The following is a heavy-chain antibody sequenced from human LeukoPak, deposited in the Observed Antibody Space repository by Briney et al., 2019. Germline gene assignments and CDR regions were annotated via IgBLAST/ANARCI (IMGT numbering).Heavy chain of an antibody. V-gene: IGHV3-23*01. CDR2: ISGNGGST. J-gene: IGHJ4*02. D-gene: IGHD3-3*01. Sequence: GGSLRLSCAASGFTFSSYAMSWVRQAPGKGLEWVSAISGNGGSTYYADSVKGRFTISRHNSKNTLYAQMNSLTAEDTAVYYCAKDPYGYDSLDYWGQGTLVIVSS. CDR1: GFTFSSYA. CDR3: AKDPYGYDSLDY.